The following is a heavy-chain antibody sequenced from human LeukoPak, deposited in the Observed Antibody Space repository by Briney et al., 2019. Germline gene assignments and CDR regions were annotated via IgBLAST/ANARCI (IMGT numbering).Heavy chain of an antibody. D-gene: IGHD3-22*01. Sequence: GGSPGLSWAASGFTFNSYSMNWVRQAPGKGLEWVSSISSTTSYIYYADSVKGRFTISRDNAKNSLYLQMNSLRAEDTAVYYCARDATITMIVVELYAFDIWGQGTMVTVSS. CDR2: ISSTTSYI. J-gene: IGHJ3*02. V-gene: IGHV3-21*01. CDR1: GFTFNSYS. CDR3: ARDATITMIVVELYAFDI.